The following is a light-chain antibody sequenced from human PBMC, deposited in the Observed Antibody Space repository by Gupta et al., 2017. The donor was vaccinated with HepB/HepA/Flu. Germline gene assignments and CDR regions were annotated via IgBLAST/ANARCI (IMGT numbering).Light chain of an antibody. CDR3: QQRSNWPLT. CDR1: QSIGSY. Sequence: EIVLTQSPATLSLSPGERATLSCRASQSIGSYLAWYQQKPGQAPRLPIYDASNRATGVPARFSGSGSGTDFTLTITSLEPEDFAVYYCQQRSNWPLTFGGGTKVEIK. CDR2: DAS. V-gene: IGKV3-11*01. J-gene: IGKJ4*01.